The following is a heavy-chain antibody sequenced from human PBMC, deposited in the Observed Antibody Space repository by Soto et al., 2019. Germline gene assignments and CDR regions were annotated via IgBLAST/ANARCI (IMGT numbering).Heavy chain of an antibody. J-gene: IGHJ4*02. D-gene: IGHD6-13*01. CDR1: GGSFSSYY. V-gene: IGHV4-34*01. Sequence: SETLSRTGALYGGSFSSYYWSWIRQPPGKGLEWIGEINHSGSTNYNPSLKSRVTISVDTSKNQFSLKLSSVTAADTAVYYCARAPWGYSSSWYLDYWGQGTLVTVSS. CDR3: ARAPWGYSSSWYLDY. CDR2: INHSGST.